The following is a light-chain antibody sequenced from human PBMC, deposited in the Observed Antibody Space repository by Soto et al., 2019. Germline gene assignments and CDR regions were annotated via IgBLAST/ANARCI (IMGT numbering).Light chain of an antibody. CDR1: QGIRND. CDR2: AAS. CDR3: QQYNNWPLT. V-gene: IGKV1-17*01. Sequence: DIQMTQSPSSLSASVGDRVTITCRASQGIRNDLGWYQQKPWKAPKLLIYAASTLQSGVPSRFSGSGSGTDYTLTISSLLSEDFAVYSCQQYNNWPLTFGGGTKVDIK. J-gene: IGKJ4*01.